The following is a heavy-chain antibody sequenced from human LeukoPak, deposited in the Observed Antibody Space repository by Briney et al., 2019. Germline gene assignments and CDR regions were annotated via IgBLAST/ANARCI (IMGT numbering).Heavy chain of an antibody. CDR2: IKQDGSEK. J-gene: IGHJ4*02. D-gene: IGHD4-17*01. CDR3: ARDQGPYGDYYFDY. CDR1: GFTFSSYW. V-gene: IGHV3-7*01. Sequence: GGSLRLSCAASGFTFSSYWMSWVRQAPGKGLEWVANIKQDGSEKYYVDSVKGRFTISRDNAKNSLYLQMNSLRAEDTAVYYCARDQGPYGDYYFDYWGQGTLVTASS.